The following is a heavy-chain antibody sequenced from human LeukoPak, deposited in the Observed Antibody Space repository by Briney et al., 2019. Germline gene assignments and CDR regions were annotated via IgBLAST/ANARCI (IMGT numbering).Heavy chain of an antibody. CDR3: AGDFPVGVVTYYFDY. CDR2: IRYDGSDK. J-gene: IGHJ4*02. Sequence: GGTLTLSCAASGFTITNYCMRWVRQAPGKGLEWVSFIRYDGSDKYYADSVKGRFTVSRDNSKNMLYVQMNSLRPDDTAVYYCAGDFPVGVVTYYFDYWGQGTLVTVSS. V-gene: IGHV3-30*02. CDR1: GFTITNYC. D-gene: IGHD3-22*01.